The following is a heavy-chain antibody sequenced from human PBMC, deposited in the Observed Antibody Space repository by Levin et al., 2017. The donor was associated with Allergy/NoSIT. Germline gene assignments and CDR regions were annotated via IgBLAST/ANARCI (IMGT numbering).Heavy chain of an antibody. CDR3: ARGRSYYGSGSYDY. CDR2: IKHSGST. CDR1: GGSFSGYY. D-gene: IGHD3-10*01. J-gene: IGHJ4*02. V-gene: IGHV4-34*01. Sequence: SETLSLTCAVYGGSFSGYYWSWIRQPPGKGLEWIGEIKHSGSTNYTPSLKSRVTISVDTSKNQFSLTLSSVTAADTAVYYCARGRSYYGSGSYDYWGQGTLVTVSS.